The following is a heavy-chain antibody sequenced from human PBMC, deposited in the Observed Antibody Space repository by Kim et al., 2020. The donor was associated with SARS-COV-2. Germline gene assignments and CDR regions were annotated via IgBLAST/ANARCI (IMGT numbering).Heavy chain of an antibody. J-gene: IGHJ6*03. D-gene: IGHD3-3*01. CDR3: TRFLMGAFLGI. CDR2: ITTRSDYR. CDR1: GFTFSDYY. V-gene: IGHV3-11*03. Sequence: GGSLRLSCAASGFTFSDYYMSWIRQAPGKGLEWVSHITTRSDYREYADSVKGRFSISRDNAKNSLYLEMSSLRAEDTAVYYCTRFLMGAFLGIWGKG.